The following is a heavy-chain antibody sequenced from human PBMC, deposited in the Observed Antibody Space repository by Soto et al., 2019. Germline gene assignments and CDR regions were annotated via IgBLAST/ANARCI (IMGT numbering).Heavy chain of an antibody. CDR2: ISAYNGNT. J-gene: IGHJ6*02. Sequence: GASVKVSCKASGYTFTSYGISWVRQAPGQGLEWMGWISAYNGNTNYAQKLQGRVTMTTDTSTSTAYMELRSLRSDDTAVYYCARDLGGYEVYYYYGMDVWGQGTTVTVSS. CDR3: ARDLGGYEVYYYYGMDV. V-gene: IGHV1-18*01. CDR1: GYTFTSYG. D-gene: IGHD5-12*01.